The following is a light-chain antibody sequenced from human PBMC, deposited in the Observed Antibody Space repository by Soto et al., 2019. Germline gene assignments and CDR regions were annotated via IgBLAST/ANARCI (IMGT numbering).Light chain of an antibody. CDR3: QQSYRTPRT. CDR2: AAS. V-gene: IGKV1-39*01. CDR1: QSISTY. J-gene: IGKJ1*01. Sequence: DIQMTQSPSSLSASVGDRVTITCRASQSISTYLNWYQQKPAKAPNLLIYAASNLQSGVQSRFSGSGSGTDFALAISRLQPEDFATYYCQQSYRTPRTFGQGTKVEIK.